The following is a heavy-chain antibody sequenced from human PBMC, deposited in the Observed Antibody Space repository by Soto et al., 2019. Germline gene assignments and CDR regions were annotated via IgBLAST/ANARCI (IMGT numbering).Heavy chain of an antibody. CDR1: GFTFSSDG. CDR2: ISSSSSTI. D-gene: IGHD2-15*01. CDR3: ARVGGFCSLLYDDFGI. V-gene: IGHV3-48*01. J-gene: IGHJ3*02. Sequence: PGGSLRLSCAASGFTFSSDGMNWVRQAPGKGLEWVSYISSSSSTIYYADSVKGRFTISRDNAKNSLYLQMNSLRAEDTAVYYCARVGGFCSLLYDDFGIWGQGTMVTVSS.